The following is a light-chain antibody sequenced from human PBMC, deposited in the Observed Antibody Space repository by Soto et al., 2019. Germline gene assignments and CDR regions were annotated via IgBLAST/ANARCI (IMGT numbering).Light chain of an antibody. CDR3: QQYGNSPYT. Sequence: EIVLTQSPGTLSLSPGESATLSCRASQSVYNNYVAWYQQKPGQAPTLLIHGASYRAAGIPDRFSGSGSGTDFTLTISRLEPEDFAVFHCQQYGNSPYTFGQGTKLEI. CDR2: GAS. J-gene: IGKJ2*01. V-gene: IGKV3-20*01. CDR1: QSVYNNY.